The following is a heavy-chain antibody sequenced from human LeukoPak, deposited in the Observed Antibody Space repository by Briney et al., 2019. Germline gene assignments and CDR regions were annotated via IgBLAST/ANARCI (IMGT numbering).Heavy chain of an antibody. J-gene: IGHJ4*02. CDR2: IYSGGSP. CDR3: ARDLAAMVTLTFDY. D-gene: IGHD5-18*01. V-gene: IGHV3-53*05. CDR1: GFNVRSNY. Sequence: GGSLRLSCAASGFNVRSNYMSWVRQAPGKGLEWVSVIYSGGSPYYADSVKGRFTISRDNSKNTLYLQMNSLRAEDTAVYYCARDLAAMVTLTFDYWGRGTLVTVSS.